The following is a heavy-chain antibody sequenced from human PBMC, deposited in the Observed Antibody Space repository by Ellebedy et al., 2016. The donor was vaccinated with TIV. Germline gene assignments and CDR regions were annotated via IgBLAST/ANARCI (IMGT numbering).Heavy chain of an antibody. CDR2: INIDGTTT. J-gene: IGHJ5*02. CDR1: GFTFSSYW. CDR3: ARGAVTGMTTATFDP. Sequence: GESLKISCAASGFTFSSYWMHWVRQAPGKGLVWVSRINIDGTTTSYADSVKGRFTISRDNAKNTLYLQMNSLRAEDTAVYYCARGAVTGMTTATFDPWGQGTLVSVSS. V-gene: IGHV3-74*01. D-gene: IGHD4-11*01.